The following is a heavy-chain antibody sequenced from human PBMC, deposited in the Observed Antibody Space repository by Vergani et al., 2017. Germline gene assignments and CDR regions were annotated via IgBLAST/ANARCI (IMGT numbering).Heavy chain of an antibody. CDR3: AGMGGYDEGDAFRIGYFDS. D-gene: IGHD5-12*01. Sequence: QVQLQESGPGLVKPSQTLSLTCSVSGDSISSGVYYWNWIRQHPGKGLEWIGYIYSTGSTHHNPSLRRLINMSVDTSKNQFSLKLNSVTAADTAMYYGAGMGGYDEGDAFRIGYFDSWGPGILVTVSS. J-gene: IGHJ4*02. CDR2: IYSTGST. CDR1: GDSISSGVYY. V-gene: IGHV4-31*01.